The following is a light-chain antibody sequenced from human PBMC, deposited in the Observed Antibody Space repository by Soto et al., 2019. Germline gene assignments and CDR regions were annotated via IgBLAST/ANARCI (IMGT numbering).Light chain of an antibody. CDR1: SSDIGSFTF. CDR3: SSYTSSSTHV. Sequence: QSALTQPASVSGSPGQSITISCTGTSSDIGSFTFVSWYQQHPGKVPKLMIFDVNRRPSGVSDRFSGSKSGNTASLNISGLQADDEGDYYCSSYTSSSTHVFGSGTKLTVL. V-gene: IGLV2-14*03. CDR2: DVN. J-gene: IGLJ1*01.